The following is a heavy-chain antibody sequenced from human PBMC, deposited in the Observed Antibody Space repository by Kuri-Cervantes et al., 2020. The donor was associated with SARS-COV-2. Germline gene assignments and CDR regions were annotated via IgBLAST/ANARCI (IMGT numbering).Heavy chain of an antibody. Sequence: GGSLRLSCAASGFTFSSYSMNWVRQDPGKGLEWVSYISSSSSTIYYADSVKGRFTISRDNAKNSLYLQMNSLRAEDTAVYYCIVVVPAAFDYLGQGTLVTVSS. J-gene: IGHJ4*02. V-gene: IGHV3-48*01. D-gene: IGHD2-2*01. CDR3: IVVVPAAFDY. CDR2: ISSSSSTI. CDR1: GFTFSSYS.